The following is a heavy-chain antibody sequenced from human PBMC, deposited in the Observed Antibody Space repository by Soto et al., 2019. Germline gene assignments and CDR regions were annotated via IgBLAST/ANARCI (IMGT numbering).Heavy chain of an antibody. D-gene: IGHD5-18*01. J-gene: IGHJ4*02. CDR3: ARDNGYSYGTGRVDY. Sequence: QVQVVQSGAEVKKPGASVKVSCKASGYTFTSNGISWVRQAPGQGLEWMGWISAYNGNTNYAQKLQGRVTMTTDTSTSTAYMVLKSLRSDDTAVYYCARDNGYSYGTGRVDYWGQGTLVTVSS. CDR1: GYTFTSNG. V-gene: IGHV1-18*01. CDR2: ISAYNGNT.